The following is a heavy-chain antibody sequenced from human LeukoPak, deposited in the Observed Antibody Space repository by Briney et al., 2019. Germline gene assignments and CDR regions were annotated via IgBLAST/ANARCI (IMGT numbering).Heavy chain of an antibody. CDR2: ISGSGGST. D-gene: IGHD2-15*01. J-gene: IGHJ5*02. CDR3: AKGVVAAAYNWFDP. CDR1: GFTFSTYG. V-gene: IGHV3-23*01. Sequence: GGSLRLSCAASGFTFSTYGMTWVRQAPGKGLEWVSGISGSGGSTYYADSVKGRFTISRDNSKNTLYLQMNSLRAEDTAVYYYAKGVVAAAYNWFDPWGQGTLVTVSS.